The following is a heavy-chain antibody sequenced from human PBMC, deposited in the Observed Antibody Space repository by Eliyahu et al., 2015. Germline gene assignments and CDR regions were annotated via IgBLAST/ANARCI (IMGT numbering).Heavy chain of an antibody. CDR3: TTEDDYGDYIDAFDI. D-gene: IGHD4-17*01. Sequence: EVQLVESGGGLVKPGGSLRLXCAASGFXFSXXWMGWXXQAPGKGLEWVXRIKSKTDGGTTDYAAPVKGRFTISRDDSKNTLYLQMNSLKTEDTAVYYCTTEDDYGDYIDAFDIWGQGTMVTVSS. CDR2: IKSKTDGGTT. CDR1: GFXFSXXW. J-gene: IGHJ3*02. V-gene: IGHV3-15*01.